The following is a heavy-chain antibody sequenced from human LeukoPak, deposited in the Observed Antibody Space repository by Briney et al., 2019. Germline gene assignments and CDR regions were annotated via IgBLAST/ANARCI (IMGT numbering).Heavy chain of an antibody. Sequence: GGSLRLSCAASGFTFSSYSMNWVRQAPGKGLEWVSSISSSSSYIYYADSVKGRFTISRDSAKRSLYLQMNNLRAEDTAVYYCATSGYNNIDYWGQGTVVAVSS. CDR2: ISSSSSYI. V-gene: IGHV3-21*01. D-gene: IGHD1-1*01. CDR3: ATSGYNNIDY. J-gene: IGHJ4*02. CDR1: GFTFSSYS.